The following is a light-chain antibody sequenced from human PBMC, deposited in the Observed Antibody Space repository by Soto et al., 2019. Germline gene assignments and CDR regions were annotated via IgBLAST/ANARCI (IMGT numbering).Light chain of an antibody. J-gene: IGLJ2*01. CDR3: SSFSGNTTTIL. CDR1: SSDVGAYNY. V-gene: IGLV2-14*03. Sequence: QSALTQPASVSGSPGQSITISCTGTSSDVGAYNYVSWYHRLPGEAPKLMIHDVSTRPSGVSDRFSGSKSGNTASLTISGLQSEDEADYYCSSFSGNTTTILFGGGTKVTVL. CDR2: DVS.